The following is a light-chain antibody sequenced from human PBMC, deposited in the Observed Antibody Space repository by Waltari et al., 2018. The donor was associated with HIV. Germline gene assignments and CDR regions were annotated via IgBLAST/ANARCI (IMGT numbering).Light chain of an antibody. J-gene: IGLJ3*02. CDR2: KNN. CDR1: RSNIGSNS. V-gene: IGLV1-44*01. CDR3: AAWDDNLNGL. Sequence: QSVLTQPPSASGTPGQRVTISCSGRRSNIGSNSVSWYQQLPGTAPRLLICKNNQRPSGVPDRFSGSKSGTSASLAISGLQSEDEADYYCAAWDDNLNGLFGGGTKLTVL.